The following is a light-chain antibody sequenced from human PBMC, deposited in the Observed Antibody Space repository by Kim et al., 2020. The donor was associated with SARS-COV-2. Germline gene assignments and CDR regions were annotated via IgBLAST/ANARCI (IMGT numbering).Light chain of an antibody. V-gene: IGKV3-11*01. CDR3: QQRAHWPRT. CDR1: QNVDIR. CDR2: DAS. Sequence: LSPGESATLSCRATQNVDIRLAWFKQKPGQPPSLLIYDASNRAPGVPARFSGGGSGTDFTLTISSLEAEDFAVYYCQQRAHWPRTFGQGTRLEIK. J-gene: IGKJ5*01.